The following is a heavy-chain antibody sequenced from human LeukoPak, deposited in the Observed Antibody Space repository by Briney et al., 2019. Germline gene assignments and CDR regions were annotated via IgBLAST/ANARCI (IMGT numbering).Heavy chain of an antibody. V-gene: IGHV4-34*01. J-gene: IGHJ6*03. CDR1: GGSFSGDY. CDR2: ISYSGWS. Sequence: SETLSLTCAVYGGSFSGDYWSWIRQSPGKGLDWIGSISYSGWSYSDPSLKSRATISVDTSKNQFSLKLTSVTAADTAVYYCARQNCTLTSCYDYYHYHMDVWGKGTAVTISS. CDR3: ARQNCTLTSCYDYYHYHMDV. D-gene: IGHD2-2*01.